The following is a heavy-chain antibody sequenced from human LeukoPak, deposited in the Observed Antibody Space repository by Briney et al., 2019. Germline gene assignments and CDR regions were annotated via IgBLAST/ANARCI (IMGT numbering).Heavy chain of an antibody. Sequence: ASVKVSCKASGYTFTNYGISWVRQAPGQGLEWMGWISVYHGNTNYAQKVQGRVTLTTDTSTSTAYMELRSLRSDDTAVYYCARGPGERYDDAFDIWGQGTMVTVSS. CDR2: ISVYHGNT. V-gene: IGHV1-18*01. D-gene: IGHD7-27*01. CDR3: ARGPGERYDDAFDI. CDR1: GYTFTNYG. J-gene: IGHJ3*02.